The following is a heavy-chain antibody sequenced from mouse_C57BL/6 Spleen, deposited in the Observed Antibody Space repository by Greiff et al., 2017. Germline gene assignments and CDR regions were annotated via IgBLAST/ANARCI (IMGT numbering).Heavy chain of an antibody. V-gene: IGHV14-1*01. CDR1: GFNINDYY. CDR2: IDPEDGDT. J-gene: IGHJ3*01. Sequence: EVQLQQSGAELVRPGASVKLSCTASGFNINDYYMHWVKQRPEQGLVWIGRIDPEDGDTEYAPKFQGKATMTADTSSNTAYLQLSRLTAEDTAVYYCTPLTNGFAYWGQGTLVTVSA. D-gene: IGHD1-1*01. CDR3: TPLTNGFAY.